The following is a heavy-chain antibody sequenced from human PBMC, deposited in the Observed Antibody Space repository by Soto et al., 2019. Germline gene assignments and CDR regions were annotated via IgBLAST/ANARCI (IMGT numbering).Heavy chain of an antibody. J-gene: IGHJ4*02. CDR1: GGSISSSSYY. Sequence: SETLSLTCTVSGGSISSSSYYWGWIRQPPGKGLEWIGSIYYSGSTYYNPSLKSRVTISVDTSKNQFSLKLSSVTAADTAVYYCAREGRGYVGIAARRLFDYWGQGTLVTVSS. D-gene: IGHD6-6*01. CDR2: IYYSGST. V-gene: IGHV4-39*07. CDR3: AREGRGYVGIAARRLFDY.